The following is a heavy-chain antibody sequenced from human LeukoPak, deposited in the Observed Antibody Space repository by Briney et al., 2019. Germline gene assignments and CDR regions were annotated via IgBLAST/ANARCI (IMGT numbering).Heavy chain of an antibody. CDR2: INPSGGST. J-gene: IGHJ4*02. CDR3: ARDYYGGDARDSQFIAAAGTTLLWDRQNDY. D-gene: IGHD6-13*01. V-gene: IGHV1-46*01. CDR1: GYTFTSYY. Sequence: VASVKVSCKASGYTFTSYYMHWVRQAPGQGLEWMGIINPSGGSTSYAQKFQGRVTMTRDMSTSTVYMELRSLRSDDTAVYYCARDYYGGDARDSQFIAAAGTTLLWDRQNDYWGQGTLVTVSS.